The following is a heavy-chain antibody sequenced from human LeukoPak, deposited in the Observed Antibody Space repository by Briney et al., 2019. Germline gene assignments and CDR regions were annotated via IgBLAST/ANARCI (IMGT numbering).Heavy chain of an antibody. D-gene: IGHD3-22*01. V-gene: IGHV3-66*02. CDR2: IYSGGST. J-gene: IGHJ3*02. CDR3: ARDAYYYDQVGAFDI. Sequence: GSLRLSCAASGFTVSSNYMSWVRQAPAKGLEWVSVIYSGGSTYYADSLKGRFTISRDNSKNTQYLQMNRLRAEDTAVYYFARDAYYYDQVGAFDIWGQGTMVTVSS. CDR1: GFTVSSNY.